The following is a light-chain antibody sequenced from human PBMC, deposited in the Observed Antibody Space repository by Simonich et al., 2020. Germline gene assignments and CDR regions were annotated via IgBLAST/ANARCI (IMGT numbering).Light chain of an antibody. CDR1: QSISSY. CDR2: AAS. CDR3: IQHNSYPPT. V-gene: IGKV1-17*01. J-gene: IGKJ1*01. Sequence: DIQMTQSPSSLSASVGDRVTITCRASQSISSYLNWYQQKPGKAPKLLIYAASSLQSGVPSRFSGSGSGTEFTLTISSLQPEDFATYYCIQHNSYPPTFGQGTKVEIK.